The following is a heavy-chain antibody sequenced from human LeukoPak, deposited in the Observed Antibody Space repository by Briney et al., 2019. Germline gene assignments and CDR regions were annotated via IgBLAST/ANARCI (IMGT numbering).Heavy chain of an antibody. CDR2: ISSDASIK. J-gene: IGHJ4*02. CDR1: GFTFSSYA. Sequence: GGSLRLSCAASGFTFSSYAMHWVRQAPGKGLEWVAIISSDASIKYYTDSVKGRFTISRDNSKNTLYLQMNSLRAEDTAVYYCAKNLVRGIHQFDYWGQGTLVTVSS. V-gene: IGHV3-30*18. D-gene: IGHD3-10*01. CDR3: AKNLVRGIHQFDY.